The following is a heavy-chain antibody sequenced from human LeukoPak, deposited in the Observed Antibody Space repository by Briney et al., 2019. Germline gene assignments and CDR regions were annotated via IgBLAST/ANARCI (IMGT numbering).Heavy chain of an antibody. CDR1: GFTFSSYA. CDR2: ISYDGSNK. D-gene: IGHD7-27*01. J-gene: IGHJ4*02. V-gene: IGHV3-30-3*01. Sequence: GGSLRLSCAASGFTFSSYAMHWVRQAPGKGLEWVAVISYDGSNKYYADSVKGRFTISRDNSKNTLYLQMNSLRAEDTAVYYCAKGLTGSFDYWGQGTLVTVSS. CDR3: AKGLTGSFDY.